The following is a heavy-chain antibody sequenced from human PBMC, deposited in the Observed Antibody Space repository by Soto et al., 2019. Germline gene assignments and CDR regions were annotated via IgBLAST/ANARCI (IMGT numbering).Heavy chain of an antibody. V-gene: IGHV4-39*01. CDR1: GGSISSSTYF. CDR3: SRHPGYGLYDVDY. CDR2: IYYSGST. Sequence: QLQLQESGPGLVKPSETLSLTCTVSGGSISSSTYFWGWIRQPPGKGLEWIGSIYYSGSTYYNPSLKRRVTIAVDTSESQFSPKLSSVTAADPAVYDCSRHPGYGLYDVDYWGQGTLVTVSS. J-gene: IGHJ4*02. D-gene: IGHD5-18*01.